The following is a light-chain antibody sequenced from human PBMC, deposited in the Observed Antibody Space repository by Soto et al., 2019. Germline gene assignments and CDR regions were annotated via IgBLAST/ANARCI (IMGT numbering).Light chain of an antibody. Sequence: QSALTQPASVSGSPGQSITISCTGTSSDIGGYNYVSRYRQHPGKAPELMIYDVANRPSGVSDRFSGSKSGNTASLTISGLQTEDEADYYCSSYTSTSTLYVFGTGTKVTVL. J-gene: IGLJ1*01. V-gene: IGLV2-14*03. CDR3: SSYTSTSTLYV. CDR1: SSDIGGYNY. CDR2: DVA.